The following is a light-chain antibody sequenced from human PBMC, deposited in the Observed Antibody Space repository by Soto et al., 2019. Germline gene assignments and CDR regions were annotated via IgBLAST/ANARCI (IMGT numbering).Light chain of an antibody. CDR2: DAS. CDR3: QQYDNLPLT. CDR1: QDISNY. V-gene: IGKV1-33*01. Sequence: DIQVTHAASSLSSSVVYRVTITCQASQDISNYLNWYQQKPGKAPKLLIYDASNLETGVPSRFSGSGSGTDFTFTISSLQPEDIATYYCQQYDNLPLTLGGGTKVDIK. J-gene: IGKJ4*01.